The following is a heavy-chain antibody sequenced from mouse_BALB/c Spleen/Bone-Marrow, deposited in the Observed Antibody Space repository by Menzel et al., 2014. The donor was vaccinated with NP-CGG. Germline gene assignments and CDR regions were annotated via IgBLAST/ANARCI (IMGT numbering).Heavy chain of an antibody. D-gene: IGHD1-1*01. CDR2: ISSGGTT. Sequence: VQLKDSGGGLVKPGGSLKLSCAASGFTFSSCALSWVRQTPEKRLEWVASISSGGTTYYQDSVKGRFTISRDNARNILYLQMSSLGSEDTAIFYCAAITTVAYWGQGTILTVTS. CDR3: AAITTVAY. CDR1: GFTFSSCA. J-gene: IGHJ2*01. V-gene: IGHV5-6-5*01.